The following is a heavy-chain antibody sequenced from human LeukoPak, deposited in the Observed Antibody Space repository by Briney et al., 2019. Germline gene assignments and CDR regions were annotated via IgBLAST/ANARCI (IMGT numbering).Heavy chain of an antibody. V-gene: IGHV4-39*07. J-gene: IGHJ4*02. D-gene: IGHD5-18*01. Sequence: SETLSLTCTVSGGSISSSSYYWGWLRQPPGKGLEWIGSIYHSGSTVYSPSLKSRVTISVDTSKNQFSLRLSSVTAADTAVYYCARNISLGRDTTMVTVFDYWGQGTLVTVSS. CDR3: ARNISLGRDTTMVTVFDY. CDR2: IYHSGST. CDR1: GGSISSSSYY.